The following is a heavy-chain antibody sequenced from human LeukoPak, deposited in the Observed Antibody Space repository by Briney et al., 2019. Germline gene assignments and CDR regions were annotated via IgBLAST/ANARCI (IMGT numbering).Heavy chain of an antibody. CDR1: AGSIRSYY. J-gene: IGHJ3*02. V-gene: IGHV4-59*08. CDR2: IYYSGST. CDR3: ARHRWELNAFDI. Sequence: SETLSLTCTVSAGSIRSYYWSWIRQPPGKGLEWIGYIYYSGSTNYNPSLKSRVTISADTSKNQFSLILSSVTAADTAVYYCARHRWELNAFDIWGQGTMVTVSS. D-gene: IGHD1-26*01.